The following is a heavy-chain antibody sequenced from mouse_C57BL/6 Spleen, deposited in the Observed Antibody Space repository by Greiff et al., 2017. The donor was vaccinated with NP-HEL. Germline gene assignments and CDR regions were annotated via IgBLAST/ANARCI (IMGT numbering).Heavy chain of an antibody. D-gene: IGHD2-4*01. V-gene: IGHV1-59*01. CDR3: AREKAYYDYEGAY. CDR2: IDPSDSYT. CDR1: GYTFTSYW. Sequence: VQLQQSGAELVRPGTSVKLSCKASGYTFTSYWMHWVKQRPGQGLEWIGVIDPSDSYTNYNQKFKGKATLTVDTSSSTAYMQLSSLTSEDSAVYYCAREKAYYDYEGAYWGQGTLVTVSA. J-gene: IGHJ3*01.